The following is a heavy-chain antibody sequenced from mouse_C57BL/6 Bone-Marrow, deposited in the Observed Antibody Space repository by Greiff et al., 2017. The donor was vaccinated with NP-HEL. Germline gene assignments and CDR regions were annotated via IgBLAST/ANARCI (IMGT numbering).Heavy chain of an antibody. CDR2: INPGSGGT. CDR1: GYAFTNYL. CDR3: ARSGRKDY. Sequence: VQLQQSGAELVRPGTSVKVSCKASGYAFTNYLIEWVKQRPGQGLEWIGVINPGSGGTNYNEKFKGKATLTADKSSSTAYMQLSSLTSEDSAVYFCARSGRKDYWGQGTTLTVSS. J-gene: IGHJ2*01. V-gene: IGHV1-54*01. D-gene: IGHD3-2*02.